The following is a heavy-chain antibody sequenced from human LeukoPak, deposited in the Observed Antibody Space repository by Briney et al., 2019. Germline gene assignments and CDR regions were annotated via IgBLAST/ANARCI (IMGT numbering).Heavy chain of an antibody. J-gene: IGHJ4*02. V-gene: IGHV4-4*09. CDR1: GISINSHY. CDR2: IYGSGRT. Sequence: PSETLSLTCTVSGISINSHYLNWIRRPPGKGLEWIGHIYGSGRTNYNPSLKSRVTMSVDTSKRQFSLNLKSLTAADTAVYYCVVSPNQDFFDYWGQGLLVTVSS. CDR3: VVSPNQDFFDY.